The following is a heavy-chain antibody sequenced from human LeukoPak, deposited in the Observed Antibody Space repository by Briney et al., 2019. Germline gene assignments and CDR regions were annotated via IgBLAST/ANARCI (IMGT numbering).Heavy chain of an antibody. CDR2: FYPGDSDT. V-gene: IGHV5-51*01. D-gene: IGHD3-10*01. Sequence: GESLKISCRGSGYNFPAYWIGWVRQMPGKGLEWMGIFYPGDSDTRYSPSFQGQVTISADKSISTAYLQWSSLKASDTAMYYCARHLRGSATYPIDYWGQGTLVTVSS. J-gene: IGHJ4*02. CDR1: GYNFPAYW. CDR3: ARHLRGSATYPIDY.